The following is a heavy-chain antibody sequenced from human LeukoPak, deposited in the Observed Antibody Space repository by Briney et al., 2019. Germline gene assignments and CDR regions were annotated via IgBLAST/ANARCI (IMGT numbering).Heavy chain of an antibody. D-gene: IGHD3-10*01. Sequence: ASVKVSCKASGYTFTSYGISWVRQAPGQGLEWMGWISAYNGNTNYAQKLQGRVTMTTDTSTSTAYMELRSLRSDDTAVYYCARQGGRITMVRGVIIFYWFDPWGQGTLVTVSA. CDR1: GYTFTSYG. J-gene: IGHJ5*02. V-gene: IGHV1-18*01. CDR3: ARQGGRITMVRGVIIFYWFDP. CDR2: ISAYNGNT.